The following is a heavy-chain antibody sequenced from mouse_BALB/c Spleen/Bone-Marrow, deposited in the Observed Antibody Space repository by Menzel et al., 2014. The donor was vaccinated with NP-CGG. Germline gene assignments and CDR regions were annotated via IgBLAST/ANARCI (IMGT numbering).Heavy chain of an antibody. V-gene: IGHV1-69*02. J-gene: IGHJ2*01. CDR1: GYTFTSYW. Sequence: VKLQESGAELVRPGASVKLSCKASGYTFTSYWINWVKQRPGQGLEWIGNIYPSDSYTNYNQKFKDKATLTVDKSSSTAYMQLSSPTSEDSAVYYCTRLRAYYFDYWGQGTTLTVSS. CDR2: IYPSDSYT. D-gene: IGHD3-3*01. CDR3: TRLRAYYFDY.